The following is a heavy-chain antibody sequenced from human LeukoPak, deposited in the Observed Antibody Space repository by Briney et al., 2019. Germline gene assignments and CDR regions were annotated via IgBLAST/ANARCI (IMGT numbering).Heavy chain of an antibody. D-gene: IGHD6-13*01. J-gene: IGHJ6*03. CDR1: GGSISSYY. V-gene: IGHV4-59*01. Sequence: SETLSLTCTVSGGSISSYYWSWIRQPPGKGLEWLGYIYYSGSTHYNPSLKSRVTISVDTSKNQFSLKLSSVTAADTAVYYCARGLAARTRKYYYYYYMDVWGKGTTVTVSS. CDR2: IYYSGST. CDR3: ARGLAARTRKYYYYYYMDV.